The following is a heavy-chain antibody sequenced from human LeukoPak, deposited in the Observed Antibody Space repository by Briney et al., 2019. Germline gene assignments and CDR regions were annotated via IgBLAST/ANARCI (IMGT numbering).Heavy chain of an antibody. J-gene: IGHJ4*02. CDR2: ISGSGST. D-gene: IGHD6-19*01. CDR3: AKDDVAVAGIDY. Sequence: GGSLRLSCAASGLTSSSYGMSWVRQAPGKGLEWVSFISGSGSTDYADSVKGRFTISRDNSKNSLYLQMNSLRTEDTTLYYCAKDDVAVAGIDYWGQGTLVTVSS. CDR1: GLTSSSYG. V-gene: IGHV3-43*02.